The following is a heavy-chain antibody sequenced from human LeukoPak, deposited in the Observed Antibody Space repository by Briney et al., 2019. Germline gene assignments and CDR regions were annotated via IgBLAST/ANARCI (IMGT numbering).Heavy chain of an antibody. CDR1: RFTFSSYS. D-gene: IGHD3-10*01. Sequence: GGSLRLSCAASRFTFSSYSMNWVRQVPGKGLEWVSSISSSSSYIYYADSVKGRFTISRDDPHNTLYLQMNSLRAEDTAVYFCARGGVDYYGSGTYYLMYYFDYWGQGALVTVSS. CDR2: ISSSSSYI. CDR3: ARGGVDYYGSGTYYLMYYFDY. J-gene: IGHJ4*02. V-gene: IGHV3-21*04.